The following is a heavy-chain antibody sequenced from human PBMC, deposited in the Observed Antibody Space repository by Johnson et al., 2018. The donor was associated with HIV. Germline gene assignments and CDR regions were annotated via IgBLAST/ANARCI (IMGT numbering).Heavy chain of an antibody. Sequence: SYAMHWVRQAPGKGLEWVAVISYDGSNTFYADSLKGRFTISRDNAKNSLYLHMNSLRAEDTALYYCARGGDIVLVVYAMGHDAFDIWGRGTMVTVSS. J-gene: IGHJ3*02. CDR1: SYA. CDR2: ISYDGSNT. V-gene: IGHV3-30-3*01. CDR3: ARGGDIVLVVYAMGHDAFDI. D-gene: IGHD2-8*02.